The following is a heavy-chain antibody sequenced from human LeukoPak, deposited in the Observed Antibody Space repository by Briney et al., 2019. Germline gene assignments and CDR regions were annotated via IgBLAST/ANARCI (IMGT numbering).Heavy chain of an antibody. V-gene: IGHV4-59*08. CDR2: IYYSGST. D-gene: IGHD3-9*01. CDR3: ARQDILTGSDYYYYYGMTS. Sequence: SETLSLTCTVSGGSISSYYWSWIRQPPGKGLEWIGYIYYSGSTNYNPSLKSRVTISVDTSKNQFSLKLSSVTAADTAVYYCARQDILTGSDYYYYYGMTSGAKGPRSPSP. J-gene: IGHJ6*02. CDR1: GGSISSYY.